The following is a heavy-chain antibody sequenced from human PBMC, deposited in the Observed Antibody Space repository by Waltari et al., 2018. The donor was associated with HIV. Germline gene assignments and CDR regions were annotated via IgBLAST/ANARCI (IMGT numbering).Heavy chain of an antibody. J-gene: IGHJ4*02. CDR1: GGTFGNYG. Sequence: QVQLVQSGGEMKKPGSSLKVSCKASGGTFGNYGLNWVRQAPGQGLEWMGGIIPIFGTTNLAQKYQGRVTISADEFTSTVYMELSSLRSEDTAVYHCARTDTHFWGQGTLVTVSS. CDR2: IIPIFGTT. V-gene: IGHV1-69*12. CDR3: ARTDTHF.